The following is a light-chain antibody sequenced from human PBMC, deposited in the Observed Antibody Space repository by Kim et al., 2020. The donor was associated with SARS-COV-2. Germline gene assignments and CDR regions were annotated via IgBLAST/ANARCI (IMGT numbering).Light chain of an antibody. CDR3: DRSIDAPRS. CDR1: QTVRSTS. V-gene: IGKV3-20*01. CDR2: ATF. J-gene: IGKJ5*01. Sequence: EIVLTQSPDTLCLSPGERATLSCRASQTVRSTSLACYQQNRGQAPRRLFHATFTRAPGIPDRFSGRASATDFTLTLNGLEPEDSAVYYCDRSIDAPRSFGQGTRLGIK.